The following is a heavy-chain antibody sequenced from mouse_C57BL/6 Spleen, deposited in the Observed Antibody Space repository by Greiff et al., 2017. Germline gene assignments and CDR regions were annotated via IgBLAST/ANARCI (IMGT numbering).Heavy chain of an antibody. J-gene: IGHJ2*01. Sequence: QVQLQQPGAELVKPGASVKLSCKASGYTFTSYWMHWVKQRPGQGLEWIGMIHPNSGSTNYNEKFKSKATLTVDKSSSTAYMQLSSLTSEDSAVYYCATPPLYCNSYFDYWGQGTTLTVSS. V-gene: IGHV1-64*01. D-gene: IGHD2-12*01. CDR3: ATPPLYCNSYFDY. CDR1: GYTFTSYW. CDR2: IHPNSGST.